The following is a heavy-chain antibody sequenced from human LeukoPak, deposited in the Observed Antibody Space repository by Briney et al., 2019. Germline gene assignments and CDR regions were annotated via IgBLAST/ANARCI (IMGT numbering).Heavy chain of an antibody. V-gene: IGHV4-4*02. J-gene: IGHJ5*01. CDR3: ARAPDYVNWFDS. D-gene: IGHD4-17*01. CDR1: GGSISSSNW. Sequence: SETLSLTCAVSGGSISSSNWWSWVRQPPGKGLEWIGEISHSGSTNYNSSLKSRVAISVDTSKNQFSLKVTSVNAADTAVYYCARAPDYVNWFDSWGQGTRVTVSS. CDR2: ISHSGST.